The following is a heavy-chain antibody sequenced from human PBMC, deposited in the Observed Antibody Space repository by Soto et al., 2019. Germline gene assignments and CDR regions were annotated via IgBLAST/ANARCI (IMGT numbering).Heavy chain of an antibody. CDR1: GFTFSDYY. J-gene: IGHJ4*02. Sequence: QVQLVESGGGVVQPGRSLRLSCAASGFTFSDYYMSWIRQAPGRGLEWVSYISSSSTYTNYADSVKGRFTISRDKAKNSLYLQMTSLRAEDTALYYCARLVSGLRSKWSLDYYFGYWGQGTLFTVSS. D-gene: IGHD2-15*01. V-gene: IGHV3-11*06. CDR3: ARLVSGLRSKWSLDYYFGY. CDR2: ISSSSTYT.